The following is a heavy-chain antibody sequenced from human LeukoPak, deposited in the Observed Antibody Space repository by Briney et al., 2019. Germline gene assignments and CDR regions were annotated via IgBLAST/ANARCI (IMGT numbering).Heavy chain of an antibody. D-gene: IGHD3-9*01. CDR1: GGSFSGYY. J-gene: IGHJ4*02. Sequence: PSETLSLTCAVYGGSFSGYYWSWIRQPPGKGLEWIGEINHSGSTNYNPSLKSRVTISVDTSKNQFSLKLSSVTAADTAVYYCARVAVLRYFDWLSSISYFDYWGRGNLVTVSS. CDR2: INHSGST. V-gene: IGHV4-34*01. CDR3: ARVAVLRYFDWLSSISYFDY.